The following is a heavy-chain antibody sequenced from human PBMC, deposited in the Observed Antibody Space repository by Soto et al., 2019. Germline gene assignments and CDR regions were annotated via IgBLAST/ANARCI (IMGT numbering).Heavy chain of an antibody. V-gene: IGHV4-30-4*02. CDR1: RAFINSGGFY. D-gene: IGHD3-22*01. CDR2: IYYSGSA. CDR3: AREGSWYDSSGFDY. Sequence: PSETLSLTCSVSRAFINSGGFYYSWIRQPPGKGLEWIGYIYYSGSASYNPSLKSRVTISVDTSKNQVSLKLSSVTAADTAVYNCAREGSWYDSSGFDYWGQGTLVTVSS. J-gene: IGHJ4*02.